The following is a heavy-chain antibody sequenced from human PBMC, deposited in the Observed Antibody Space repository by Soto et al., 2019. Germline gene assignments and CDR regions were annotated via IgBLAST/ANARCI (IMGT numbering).Heavy chain of an antibody. CDR3: AKDWDCTTTSCSRLWYGMDV. CDR1: GFSFRSYG. V-gene: IGHV3-30*18. Sequence: QVQLVESGGGVVQPGRSLRLSCAGSGFSFRSYGMHWVRQAPGKGLEWVAVISYDGTNYYYADSVKGRFTISSDNSKNTLFLQMNSLRPEDTAVYYCAKDWDCTTTSCSRLWYGMDVWGQGTTVTVSS. J-gene: IGHJ6*02. CDR2: ISYDGTNY. D-gene: IGHD2-2*01.